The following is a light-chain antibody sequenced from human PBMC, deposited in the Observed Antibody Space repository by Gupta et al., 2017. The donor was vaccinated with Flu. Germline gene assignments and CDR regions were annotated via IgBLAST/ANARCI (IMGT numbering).Light chain of an antibody. J-gene: IGKJ4*01. Sequence: DIKMTQSPSTLSAVAGDRVTITCRASQNINNWLAWYQQKPGKAPRLLIYKASTLETGVPSRSNGGGSGTEFTLSISSLQPHDVATYYCQQYNAYPLTFGGGTTVEIK. CDR2: KAS. CDR1: QNINNW. V-gene: IGKV1-5*03. CDR3: QQYNAYPLT.